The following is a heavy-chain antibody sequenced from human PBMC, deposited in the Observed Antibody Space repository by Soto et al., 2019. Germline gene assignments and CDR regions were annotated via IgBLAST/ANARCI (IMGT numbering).Heavy chain of an antibody. V-gene: IGHV3-30*18. CDR2: ISHDARDK. CDR3: AKAVGCWYSGRHYYYMDV. CDR1: GFNFINHG. J-gene: IGHJ6*03. Sequence: QVQLVESGGGVVQPGRSLRLSCAASGFNFINHGMHWVRQAPGKGLEWVAVISHDARDKYYVDSVKGRFTISRDNSKSTLELQMNSLRPEDTAVYFCAKAVGCWYSGRHYYYMDVWGKGTTVTVSS. D-gene: IGHD2-15*01.